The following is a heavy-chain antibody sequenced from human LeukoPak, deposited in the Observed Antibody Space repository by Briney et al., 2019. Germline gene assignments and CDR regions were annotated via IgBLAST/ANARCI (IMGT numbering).Heavy chain of an antibody. J-gene: IGHJ4*02. D-gene: IGHD5-24*01. V-gene: IGHV4-39*07. Sequence: SETLSLTCTVSGGSISSSGYYWGWIRQPPGKGLEWIGSIYYSGSTYYNPSLKSRVTISVDTSKNQFSLKLSSVTAADTAVYYCASRIDGYLSYWGQGTLVTVSS. CDR2: IYYSGST. CDR1: GGSISSSGYY. CDR3: ASRIDGYLSY.